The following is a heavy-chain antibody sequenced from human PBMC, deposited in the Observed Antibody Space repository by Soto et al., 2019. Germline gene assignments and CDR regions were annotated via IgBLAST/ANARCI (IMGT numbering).Heavy chain of an antibody. Sequence: PGGSLRLSCAASGFTFSNYVMSWVRQAPGKGLEWVSSISGSGDNTYYADSVKGRFTISRDNSKNTLFLQMNSLRAEDTGIYYCTTDSYSTMIVVRFDYWGHGTLVTVSS. CDR3: TTDSYSTMIVVRFDY. CDR2: ISGSGDNT. J-gene: IGHJ4*01. CDR1: GFTFSNYV. D-gene: IGHD3-22*01. V-gene: IGHV3-23*01.